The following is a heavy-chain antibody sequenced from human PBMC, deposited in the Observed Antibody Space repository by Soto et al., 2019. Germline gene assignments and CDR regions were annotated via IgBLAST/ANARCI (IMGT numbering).Heavy chain of an antibody. J-gene: IGHJ3*02. D-gene: IGHD6-6*01. CDR3: ASLIAARPRQAFDI. CDR1: GFTFSSYS. V-gene: IGHV3-21*01. Sequence: GGSLRLSCAASGFTFSSYSMSWVRQAPGKGLEWVSSISSSSSYIYHADSVKGRFTISRDNAKNSLYLQMNSLRAEDTAVYYCASLIAARPRQAFDIWGQGAMVTVSS. CDR2: ISSSSSYI.